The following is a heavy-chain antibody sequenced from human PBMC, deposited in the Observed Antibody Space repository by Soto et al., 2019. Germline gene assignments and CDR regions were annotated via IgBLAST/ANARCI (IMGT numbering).Heavy chain of an antibody. D-gene: IGHD2-21*01. V-gene: IGHV1-2*04. CDR2: INPNSGGT. CDR1: GYTFTGYY. Sequence: GASVEVSCKASGYTFTGYYLHWVSQAPGQGIEWMGWINPNSGGTYFAQKFQGWVTMTRDTSISTAYMELRRLRSDDTAVYYCARGVGITLSHGTSTSDYWGQGTLVTVSS. J-gene: IGHJ4*02. CDR3: ARGVGITLSHGTSTSDY.